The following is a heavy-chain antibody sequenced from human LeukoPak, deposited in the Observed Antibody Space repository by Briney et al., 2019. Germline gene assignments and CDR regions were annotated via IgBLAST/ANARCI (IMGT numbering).Heavy chain of an antibody. Sequence: ASVKVSCKASGGTFSSYAISWVRQAPGQGLEWMGVISPSGGSTTYAQKFQGRVTLTRDMSTSTDYLELSSLRSEDTAVYYCAKVAKYYYGSETYYFFDYWGQGTLVTASS. CDR3: AKVAKYYYGSETYYFFDY. D-gene: IGHD3-10*01. V-gene: IGHV1-69*05. CDR1: GGTFSSYA. CDR2: ISPSGGST. J-gene: IGHJ4*02.